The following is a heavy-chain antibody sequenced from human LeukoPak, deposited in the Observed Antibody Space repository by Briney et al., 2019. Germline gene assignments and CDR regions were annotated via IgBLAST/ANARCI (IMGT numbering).Heavy chain of an antibody. D-gene: IGHD5-18*01. J-gene: IGHJ4*02. CDR2: IYYSGST. CDR1: AGSISSYY. Sequence: SETLSLTCTVSAGSISSYYWSWIRQPPGKGLEWIGYIYYSGSTNYNPSLKSRVTLSVVTSKNQLSLKLSSVTAADTAVYYCARTRYSYGPPLPYYWGQGTLVTVSS. V-gene: IGHV4-59*01. CDR3: ARTRYSYGPPLPYY.